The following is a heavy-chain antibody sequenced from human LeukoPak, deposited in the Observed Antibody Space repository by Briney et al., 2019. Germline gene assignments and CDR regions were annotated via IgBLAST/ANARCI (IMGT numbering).Heavy chain of an antibody. J-gene: IGHJ4*02. D-gene: IGHD1-14*01. CDR3: ARAGIPWNPADC. CDR1: GDSISDSDW. CDR2: IRHSGST. Sequence: SETLSLTCAVSGDSISDSDWWTWVRQPPGKGLEWIGEIRHSGSTNYSPSLKSRVTISIDKSKNQLSLKLSSVAAADTANYFCARAGIPWNPADCWGQGTLVTVSS. V-gene: IGHV4-4*02.